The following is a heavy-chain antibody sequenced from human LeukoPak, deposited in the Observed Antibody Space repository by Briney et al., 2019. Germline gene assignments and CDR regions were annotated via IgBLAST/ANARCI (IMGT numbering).Heavy chain of an antibody. Sequence: SETLSLTCTVSGVSITSSDFYWGWIRQPPGKGLEWIATISYSGRTYYNPSLKTRLTISVDTSKNQFSLKLLSVAAADTAVYYCARLQSICVRDCYPDQFHNWGQGTLVTVSS. CDR3: ARLQSICVRDCYPDQFHN. CDR1: GVSITSSDFY. D-gene: IGHD2-21*02. V-gene: IGHV4-39*01. J-gene: IGHJ4*02. CDR2: ISYSGRT.